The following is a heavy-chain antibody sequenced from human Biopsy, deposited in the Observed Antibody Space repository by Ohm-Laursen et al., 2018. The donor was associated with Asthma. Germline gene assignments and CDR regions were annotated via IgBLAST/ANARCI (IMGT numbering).Heavy chain of an antibody. CDR2: IYSGGTS. CDR1: GFAASRDH. Sequence: SLRLSCTASGFAASRDHMFWVRQAPGKGLEWVSVIYSGGTSHTADSVRGRFTISRDYSKNTLYLQMHSLRAEDTAVYYCARGGSSNWSHYYFDYWGQGTLVTVSS. CDR3: ARGGSSNWSHYYFDY. V-gene: IGHV3-53*01. J-gene: IGHJ4*02. D-gene: IGHD2-2*01.